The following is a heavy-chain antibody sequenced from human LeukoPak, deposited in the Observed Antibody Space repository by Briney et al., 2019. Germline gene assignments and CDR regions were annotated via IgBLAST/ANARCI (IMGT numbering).Heavy chain of an antibody. CDR3: AKDSYPDYGDYYFDY. V-gene: IGHV4-4*07. J-gene: IGHJ4*02. Sequence: SETLSLTCAVYGGSFSGYYWSWIRQPAGKGLEWIGRIDTSGNTNYKPSLKSRVTMSVDTSKNQFSLKLSSVTAEDTAVYYCAKDSYPDYGDYYFDYWGQGTLVTVSS. CDR1: GGSFSGYY. CDR2: IDTSGNT. D-gene: IGHD4-17*01.